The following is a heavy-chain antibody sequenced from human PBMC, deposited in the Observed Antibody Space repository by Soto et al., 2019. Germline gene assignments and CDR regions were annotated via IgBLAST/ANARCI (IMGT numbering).Heavy chain of an antibody. CDR1: GCTFNDYG. V-gene: IGHV3-21*01. CDR2: ISSSSGSI. Sequence: GESLRLSCAASGCTFNDYGMHWVRQAPGKGLEWVSGISSSSGSIDYGDSVKGRFTISRDNAKNSLYLQMNSLRAEDTAVYYCARDQPGYSYGYGLGYWGQGTLVTVSS. D-gene: IGHD5-18*01. J-gene: IGHJ4*02. CDR3: ARDQPGYSYGYGLGY.